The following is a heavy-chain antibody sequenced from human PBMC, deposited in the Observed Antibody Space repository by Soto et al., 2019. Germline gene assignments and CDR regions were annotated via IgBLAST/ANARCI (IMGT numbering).Heavy chain of an antibody. CDR2: IYYSGTT. D-gene: IGHD3-16*01. CDR1: GASITSNGYC. CDR3: GRGGTPIDY. Sequence: ASQTLSLRWTVAGASITSNGYCWAWIRQPPGKGLEWIGSIYYSGTTYHNPSLKGRVTISVDTSTSTAYMELRSLRSDDTAVYYCGRGGTPIDYWGQGNLVTVS. V-gene: IGHV4-39*02. J-gene: IGHJ4*02.